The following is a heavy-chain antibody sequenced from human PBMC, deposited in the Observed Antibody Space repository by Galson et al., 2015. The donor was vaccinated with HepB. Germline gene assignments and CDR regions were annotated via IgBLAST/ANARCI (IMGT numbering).Heavy chain of an antibody. J-gene: IGHJ4*02. CDR2: IKSKTDGGTT. Sequence: SLRLSCAASGFTFSNAWMSWVRQAPGKGLEWVGRIKSKTDGGTTDYAAPVKGRFTISRDDSKNTLYLQMNSLKTEDTAVYFCTAGWIVPVSDSWGQGTLVTVSS. CDR3: TAGWIVPVSDS. D-gene: IGHD2-2*01. V-gene: IGHV3-15*01. CDR1: GFTFSNAW.